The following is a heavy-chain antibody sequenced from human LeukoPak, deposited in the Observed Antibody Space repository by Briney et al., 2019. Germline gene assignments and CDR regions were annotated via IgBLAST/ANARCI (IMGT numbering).Heavy chain of an antibody. Sequence: PSQTLSLTCTVSGGSISSGGYYWSWIRQPPGKGLEWIGEINHSGSTNYNPSLKSRVTISVDTSKNQFSLKLSSVTAADTAVYYCARGWYYYDSSGPVDYWGQGTLVTVSS. CDR3: ARGWYYYDSSGPVDY. CDR2: INHSGST. CDR1: GGSISSGGYY. V-gene: IGHV4-30-2*01. D-gene: IGHD3-22*01. J-gene: IGHJ4*02.